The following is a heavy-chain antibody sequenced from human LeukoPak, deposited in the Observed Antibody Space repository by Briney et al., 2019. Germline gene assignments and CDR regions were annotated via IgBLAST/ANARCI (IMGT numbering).Heavy chain of an antibody. J-gene: IGHJ4*02. V-gene: IGHV4-59*01. D-gene: IGHD1-26*01. Sequence: PSETLSLTCSVSGGSISGDYWSWIRQPPGTGLEGVGYIHYTGSTNYNPSLKSRVTISVDTSKNQFSLKLNSVTAADTAAYYCARLQGGSTAVFDYWGQGTLVSVSS. CDR1: GGSISGDY. CDR3: ARLQGGSTAVFDY. CDR2: IHYTGST.